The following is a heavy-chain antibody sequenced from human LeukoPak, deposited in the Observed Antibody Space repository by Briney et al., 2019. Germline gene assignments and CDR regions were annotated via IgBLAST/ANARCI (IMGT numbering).Heavy chain of an antibody. V-gene: IGHV3-7*01. CDR1: GFTFSSYW. CDR3: ARDPSRTVTTPLVN. Sequence: PGGSLRLSCAASGFTFSSYWMSWVRQAPGKGLEWVANIKQDGSEKYYVDSVKGRFTISRDNAKNSLYLQMNSLRAEDTAVYYCARDPSRTVTTPLVNWGRGTLVTVSS. J-gene: IGHJ4*02. D-gene: IGHD4-11*01. CDR2: IKQDGSEK.